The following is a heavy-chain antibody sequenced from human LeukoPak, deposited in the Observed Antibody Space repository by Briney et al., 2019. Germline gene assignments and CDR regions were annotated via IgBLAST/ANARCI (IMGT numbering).Heavy chain of an antibody. CDR3: AKDWEWELLIGGDDAFDI. CDR2: IRYDGSNK. D-gene: IGHD1-26*01. Sequence: GGSLRLSCAASGFTFSSYGMHWVRQSPGKGLAWVAFIRYDGSNKYYADSVKGRFTISRDNSKNTLYLQMNSLRAEDTAVYYCAKDWEWELLIGGDDAFDIWGQGTMVTVSS. J-gene: IGHJ3*02. CDR1: GFTFSSYG. V-gene: IGHV3-30*02.